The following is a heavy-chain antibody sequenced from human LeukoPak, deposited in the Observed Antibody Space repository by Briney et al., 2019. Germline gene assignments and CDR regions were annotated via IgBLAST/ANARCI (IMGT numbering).Heavy chain of an antibody. Sequence: SETLSLTCTVSGGSISSYYWSWIRQPPGKGLEWIGIIYDSGSTNYNPSLKSRLTISVDTSKSQCSLELSSVTAADTAVYYCARQSISGSSLSYFDYWGQGTLVNVSS. D-gene: IGHD3-22*01. CDR3: ARQSISGSSLSYFDY. CDR2: IYDSGST. J-gene: IGHJ4*02. V-gene: IGHV4-59*01. CDR1: GGSISSYY.